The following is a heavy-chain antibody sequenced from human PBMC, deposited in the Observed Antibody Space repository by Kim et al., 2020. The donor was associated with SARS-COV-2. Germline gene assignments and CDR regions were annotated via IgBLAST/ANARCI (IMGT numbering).Heavy chain of an antibody. CDR1: GFTFSSYA. J-gene: IGHJ4*02. CDR2: ISYDGSNK. Sequence: GGSLRLSCAASGFTFSSYAMHWVRQAPGKGLEWVAVISYDGSNKYYADSVKGRFTISRDNSKNTLYLQMNSLRAEDTAVYYCMSSGLVYWGQGTLVTVSS. D-gene: IGHD3-22*01. V-gene: IGHV3-30-3*01. CDR3: MSSGLVY.